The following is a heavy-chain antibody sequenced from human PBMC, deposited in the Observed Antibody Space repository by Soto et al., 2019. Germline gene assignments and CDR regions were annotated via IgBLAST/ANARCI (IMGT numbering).Heavy chain of an antibody. V-gene: IGHV1-3*04. CDR1: GYTFTAYV. D-gene: IGHD3-3*01. CDR3: ASRGYDFWSGLDP. Sequence: ASVKGSCKASGYTFTAYVIHWGRQAPGQRLEWMGWINTGNGHTKYSQKFQGRVTITRDTSARTAYMELNSLRSEDTAVYYCASRGYDFWSGLDPWGQGTLVTVSS. J-gene: IGHJ5*02. CDR2: INTGNGHT.